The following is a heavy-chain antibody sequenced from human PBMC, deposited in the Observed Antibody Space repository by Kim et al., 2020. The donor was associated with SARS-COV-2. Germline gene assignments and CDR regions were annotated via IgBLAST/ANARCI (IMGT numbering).Heavy chain of an antibody. D-gene: IGHD6-13*01. CDR3: ATKGKTNKRVEIAAAGSFDY. CDR1: GFTFSSYA. Sequence: GGSLRLSCAASGFTFSSYAMSWVRQAPGKGLEWVSAISGSGGSTYYADSVKGRFTISRDNSKNTLYLQMNSLRAEDTAVYYCATKGKTNKRVEIAAAGSFDYWGQGTLVTVSS. V-gene: IGHV3-23*01. J-gene: IGHJ4*02. CDR2: ISGSGGST.